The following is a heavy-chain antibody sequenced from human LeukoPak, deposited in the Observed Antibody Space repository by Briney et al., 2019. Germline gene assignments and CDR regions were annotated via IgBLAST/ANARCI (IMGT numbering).Heavy chain of an antibody. J-gene: IGHJ4*02. D-gene: IGHD5-12*01. V-gene: IGHV5-51*01. Sequence: GESLKFSCTGSGYTFNKLWIVWVRQMTGKRLEWLGSINPADSTTEYNPSFQGLISFSADNTISSAYLQWSGLDASDTAKYYCAIMYNSGWRLLYWGPGSQVTVSS. CDR2: INPADSTT. CDR1: GYTFNKLW. CDR3: AIMYNSGWRLLY.